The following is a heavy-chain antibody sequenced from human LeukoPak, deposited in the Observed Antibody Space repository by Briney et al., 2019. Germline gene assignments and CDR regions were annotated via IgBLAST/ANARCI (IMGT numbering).Heavy chain of an antibody. CDR2: VYYTGSA. Sequence: SETLSLTCTVSGGSISNNFWSWIRQPPGKGLEWIGYVYYTGSANYNPSLKSRVTISVGTSKNQSSLNLNSVTAADTAVYYCARGGPFCSGGSCSDSWGQGTLVTVSS. CDR1: GGSISNNF. D-gene: IGHD2-15*01. CDR3: ARGGPFCSGGSCSDS. J-gene: IGHJ4*02. V-gene: IGHV4-59*08.